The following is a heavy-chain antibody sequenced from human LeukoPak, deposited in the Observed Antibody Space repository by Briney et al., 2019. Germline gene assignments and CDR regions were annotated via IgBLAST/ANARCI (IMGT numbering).Heavy chain of an antibody. V-gene: IGHV4-59*01. J-gene: IGHJ4*02. CDR1: GGSISSYY. CDR3: ARAGPRAGAIDY. Sequence: SETLSLTCTVSGGSISSYYWSWIRQPPGKGLEWIGYIYYSGSTNYNPSLKSRVTISVVTFKNQFSLKLTSVTAADTAIYYCARAGPRAGAIDYWGQGTLVTVSS. CDR2: IYYSGST. D-gene: IGHD1-26*01.